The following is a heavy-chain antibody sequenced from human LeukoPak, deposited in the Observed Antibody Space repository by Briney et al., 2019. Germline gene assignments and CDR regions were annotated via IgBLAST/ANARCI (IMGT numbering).Heavy chain of an antibody. Sequence: GGSLRLSCAASGFTFNSYSMNWVRQAPGKGLEWVSSISSTSTYIYYADSVKGRFTISRDNAKNSLYLQMNSLRAEDTAVYYCACLVGATQDVWGKGTTVIVSS. CDR2: ISSTSTYI. CDR3: ACLVGATQDV. J-gene: IGHJ6*04. CDR1: GFTFNSYS. D-gene: IGHD1-26*01. V-gene: IGHV3-21*01.